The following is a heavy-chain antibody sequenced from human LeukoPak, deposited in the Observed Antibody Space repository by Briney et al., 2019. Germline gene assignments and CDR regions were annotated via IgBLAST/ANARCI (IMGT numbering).Heavy chain of an antibody. Sequence: GGALRLSCAASEFSFSSYGMPWVRQAPGKGLEWVAVISYDGSNKYYADSVKGRFTISRDNSKNTLYLQMNSLRAEDTAVYYCAKGWGGSGSYYVSYYYYGMDVWGQGTTVTVSS. J-gene: IGHJ6*02. CDR3: AKGWGGSGSYYVSYYYYGMDV. CDR1: EFSFSSYG. CDR2: ISYDGSNK. V-gene: IGHV3-30*18. D-gene: IGHD3-10*01.